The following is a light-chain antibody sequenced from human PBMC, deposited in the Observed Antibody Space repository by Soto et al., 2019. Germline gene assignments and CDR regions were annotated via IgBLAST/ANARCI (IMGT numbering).Light chain of an antibody. Sequence: QSVLTQPASVSGAPGQRVTISCTGSWSNFGAGYDVHWYQQLPGAAPKLIIYGNSNRPSGVPDRFSGSRSGTSASLAITGLQDEDEADYYCQSYDTSLGGSRVFGTGTKPTVL. J-gene: IGLJ1*01. CDR2: GNS. V-gene: IGLV1-40*01. CDR1: WSNFGAGYD. CDR3: QSYDTSLGGSRV.